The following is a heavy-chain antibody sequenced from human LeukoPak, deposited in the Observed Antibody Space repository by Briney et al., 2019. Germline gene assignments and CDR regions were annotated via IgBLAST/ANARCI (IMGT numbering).Heavy chain of an antibody. CDR2: ISYDGSNK. V-gene: IGHV3-30-3*01. CDR3: AGDFTTPPGIAVAGTVVNY. J-gene: IGHJ4*02. D-gene: IGHD6-19*01. CDR1: GFTFSSYA. Sequence: GGSLRLSCAASGFTFSSYAMHWVRQAPGKGLEWVAVISYDGSNKYYADSVKGRFTISRDNSKDTLYLQMNSLRAEDTAVYYCAGDFTTPPGIAVAGTVVNYWGQGTLVTVSS.